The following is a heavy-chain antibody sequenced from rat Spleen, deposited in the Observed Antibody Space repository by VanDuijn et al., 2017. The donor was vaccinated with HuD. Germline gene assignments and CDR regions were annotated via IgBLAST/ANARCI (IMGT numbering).Heavy chain of an antibody. CDR1: GFTFSDYY. D-gene: IGHD1-12*03. CDR2: ISYEGNIT. J-gene: IGHJ2*01. CDR3: ARYFPGLMVIAD. Sequence: EVQLVESGGGLVQPGRSLKLSCAASGFTFSDYYMAWVRQAPKKGLEWVASISYEGNITYYGDSVKGRFTISRDNAKSTLYLQMNSLRSEDTATYYCARYFPGLMVIADWGQGVMVTVSS. V-gene: IGHV5-22*01.